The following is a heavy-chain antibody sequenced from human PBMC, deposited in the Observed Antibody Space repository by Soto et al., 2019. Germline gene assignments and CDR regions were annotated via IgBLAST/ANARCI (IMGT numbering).Heavy chain of an antibody. V-gene: IGHV3-30*18. J-gene: IGHJ4*02. CDR3: AKDLTGPYDY. D-gene: IGHD3-9*01. CDR1: GFTFSSYG. Sequence: GGSLRLSYAASGFTFSSYGMHWVRQAPGKGLEWVAVISYDGSNKYYADSVKGRFTISRDNSKNTVHLQMNSLRPEDTAVYYCAKDLTGPYDYWGQGTLVTVSS. CDR2: ISYDGSNK.